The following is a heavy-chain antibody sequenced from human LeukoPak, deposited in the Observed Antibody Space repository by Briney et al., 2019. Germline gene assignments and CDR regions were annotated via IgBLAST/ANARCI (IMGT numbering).Heavy chain of an antibody. CDR1: GFTFSSNG. V-gene: IGHV3-30*18. CDR3: VKDLKNIVVVVATTSSGMVV. CDR2: ISYGGRNK. Sequence: GGSLRFSCAASGFTFSSNGMYWVRQAPGKGLEGWAVISYGGRNKYYADSVKGRFTISRDNSKNAMYLQMNSLRAEDTAVYYCVKDLKNIVVVVATTSSGMVVWGQGTTVTVSS. J-gene: IGHJ6*02. D-gene: IGHD2-15*01.